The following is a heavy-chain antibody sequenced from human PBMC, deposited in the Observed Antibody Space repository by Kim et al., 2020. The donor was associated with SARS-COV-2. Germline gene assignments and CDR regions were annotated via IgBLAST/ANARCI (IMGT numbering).Heavy chain of an antibody. CDR3: AYYGSGSYIES. D-gene: IGHD3-10*01. V-gene: IGHV4-34*01. CDR1: GGSFSGYY. J-gene: IGHJ5*02. CDR2: INHSGST. Sequence: SETLSLTCAVYGGSFSGYYWSWIRQPPGKGLEWIGEINHSGSTNYNPSLKSRVTISVDTSKNQFSLKLSSVTAADTAVYYCAYYGSGSYIESWGQGTLVTVSS.